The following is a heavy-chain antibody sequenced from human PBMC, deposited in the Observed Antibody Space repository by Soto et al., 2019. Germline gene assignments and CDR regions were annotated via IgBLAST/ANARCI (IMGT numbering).Heavy chain of an antibody. CDR3: TTDPESYYCYGMDV. CDR1: GFTFSNAW. J-gene: IGHJ6*02. CDR2: IKSKTDGGTT. Sequence: EVQLVESGGGLVKPGGSLRLSCAASGFTFSNAWMSWFRQAPGKGLEWVGRIKSKTDGGTTDYAAPVKGRFTISRDDSKNTLYLQMNSLNTEDTAVYYCTTDPESYYCYGMDVWGQGTTVTV. V-gene: IGHV3-15*01.